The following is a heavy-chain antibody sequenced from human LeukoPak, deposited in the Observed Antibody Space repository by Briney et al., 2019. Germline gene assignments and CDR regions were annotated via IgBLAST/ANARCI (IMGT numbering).Heavy chain of an antibody. CDR3: AKSYSSSWYYNWFDP. D-gene: IGHD6-13*01. Sequence: GGSLRLSCAASGFTFDDYAMHWVRQAPGKGLEWVSGISWNSGSIGYEDSVKGRFTISRDNAKNSLYLQMNSLRAEDTALYYCAKSYSSSWYYNWFDPWGQGTLVTVSS. J-gene: IGHJ5*02. V-gene: IGHV3-9*01. CDR2: ISWNSGSI. CDR1: GFTFDDYA.